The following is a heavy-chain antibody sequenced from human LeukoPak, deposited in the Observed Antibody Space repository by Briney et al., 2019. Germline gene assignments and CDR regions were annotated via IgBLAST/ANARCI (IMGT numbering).Heavy chain of an antibody. CDR3: ARHPPLGYCSGGSCYSLGCWFDP. CDR1: GGSINSTNYY. J-gene: IGHJ5*02. Sequence: PSETLSLTCTVSGGSINSTNYYWGWIRQPPGKGLEWIGSIYYSGSTYYNPSLRSRVTISVDTSKNQFSLKLSSVTAADTAVYYCARHPPLGYCSGGSCYSLGCWFDPWGQGTLVTVSS. V-gene: IGHV4-39*01. CDR2: IYYSGST. D-gene: IGHD2-15*01.